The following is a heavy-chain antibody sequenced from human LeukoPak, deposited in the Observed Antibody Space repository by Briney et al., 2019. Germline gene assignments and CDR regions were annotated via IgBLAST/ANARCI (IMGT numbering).Heavy chain of an antibody. D-gene: IGHD6-19*01. Sequence: GASVKVCCKASGGTFSIYAISWVRQAPGQGLEWMGGIIPIFGTANYAQKFQGRVTITADESTSTAYMGLSSLRSEDTAVYYCARSMEQWLVRGTQTFFDYWGQGTLVTVSS. J-gene: IGHJ4*02. CDR2: IIPIFGTA. CDR1: GGTFSIYA. CDR3: ARSMEQWLVRGTQTFFDY. V-gene: IGHV1-69*13.